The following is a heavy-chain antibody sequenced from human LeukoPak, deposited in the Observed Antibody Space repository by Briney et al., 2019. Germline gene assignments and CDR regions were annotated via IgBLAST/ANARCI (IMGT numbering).Heavy chain of an antibody. V-gene: IGHV2-5*01. CDR1: GFSLSTSGVG. Sequence: SGPTLVKPTQTLTLTCTFSGFSLSTSGVGVGWIRQPPGKALEWLVLIYWNDDKRYSPSLKSRLTITKDTSKNQVVLTMTNMDPVDTATYYCTHIKPSGSYLYYSDYWGQGTLVTVSS. J-gene: IGHJ4*02. CDR3: THIKPSGSYLYYSDY. CDR2: IYWNDDK. D-gene: IGHD1-26*01.